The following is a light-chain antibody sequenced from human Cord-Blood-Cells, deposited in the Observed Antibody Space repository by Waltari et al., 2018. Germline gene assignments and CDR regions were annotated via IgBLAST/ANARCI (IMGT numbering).Light chain of an antibody. CDR1: QSISSY. J-gene: IGKJ2*01. CDR3: QQSYSTPYT. CDR2: AAS. V-gene: IGKV1-39*01. Sequence: DIQMTQSPSSLSASVGDRVTITCRASQSISSYLNWYQQKPGKDPKLLIYAASSLQSGVPSRFSGSGSGTDFTLTISSLQPEDFATYYCQQSYSTPYTFGQGNKLEIK.